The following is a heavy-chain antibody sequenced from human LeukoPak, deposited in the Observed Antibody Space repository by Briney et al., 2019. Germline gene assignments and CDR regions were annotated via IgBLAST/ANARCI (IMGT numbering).Heavy chain of an antibody. CDR1: GFTFNNYG. Sequence: PGRSLRLSCAASGFTFNNYGMHWVRQAPGKGLEWVALIWYDGSNEDYADSVKGRFTISRDNSKNTLYLQMNSLRAEDTAVYYCAREGRGAKGNAFDIWGQGTMVTVSS. CDR3: AREGRGAKGNAFDI. J-gene: IGHJ3*02. D-gene: IGHD1-26*01. CDR2: IWYDGSNE. V-gene: IGHV3-33*01.